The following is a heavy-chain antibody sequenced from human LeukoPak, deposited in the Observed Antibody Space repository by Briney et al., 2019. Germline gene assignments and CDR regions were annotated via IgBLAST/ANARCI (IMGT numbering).Heavy chain of an antibody. J-gene: IGHJ4*02. CDR1: GYSISNAYY. Sequence: KASETLSLTCIVSGYSISNAYYWGWIRQPPGKGLEWIGSLYHSGSTYYNPSLKSRVTTSVDTSKNRFSLKLTSVTAADTAVYYCARELHSGSYYFDYWGQGTLVTVSS. D-gene: IGHD1-26*01. CDR2: LYHSGST. CDR3: ARELHSGSYYFDY. V-gene: IGHV4-38-2*02.